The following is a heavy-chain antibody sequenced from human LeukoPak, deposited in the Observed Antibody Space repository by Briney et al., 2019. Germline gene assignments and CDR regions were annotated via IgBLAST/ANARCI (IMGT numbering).Heavy chain of an antibody. V-gene: IGHV4-31*03. CDR3: ARDVLR. J-gene: IGHJ4*02. CDR2: IYKTGST. Sequence: SQTLSLTCTVSGDSITSGGYYWSWIRQRPGKGLEWIGYIYKTGSTYYNPSLKSRVTMSVDTSRNQFSLRLNSVTAADTAVYYCARDVLRWGQGTLVTVSS. CDR1: GDSITSGGYY.